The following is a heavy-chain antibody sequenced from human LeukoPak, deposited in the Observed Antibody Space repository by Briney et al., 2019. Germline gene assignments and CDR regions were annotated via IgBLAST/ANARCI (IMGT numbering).Heavy chain of an antibody. CDR1: GGSISSSSYY. Sequence: SETLSLTCTVSGGSISSSSYYWSWIRQPAGKGLEWIGHIDTSGNTNYNPSLKSRVTISVDTSKKQFSLKLSSVTAADTAVYYCARGNYDFWSGYYDYWGQGTLVTVSS. J-gene: IGHJ4*02. V-gene: IGHV4-61*09. CDR2: IDTSGNT. D-gene: IGHD3-3*01. CDR3: ARGNYDFWSGYYDY.